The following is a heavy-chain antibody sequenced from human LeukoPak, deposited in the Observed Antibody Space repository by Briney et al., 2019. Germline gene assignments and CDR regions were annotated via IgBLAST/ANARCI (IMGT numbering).Heavy chain of an antibody. CDR1: GFTFSSYG. Sequence: GGSLRLSCAASGFTFSSYGMHWVRRAPGKGLEWVAFIRYDGSNKYYADYVKGRFTISRDNSKNTPYLQMNSLRAEDTAVYYCAKGEQWLVRRPFDIWGQGTMVTVSS. D-gene: IGHD6-19*01. CDR2: IRYDGSNK. CDR3: AKGEQWLVRRPFDI. J-gene: IGHJ3*02. V-gene: IGHV3-30*02.